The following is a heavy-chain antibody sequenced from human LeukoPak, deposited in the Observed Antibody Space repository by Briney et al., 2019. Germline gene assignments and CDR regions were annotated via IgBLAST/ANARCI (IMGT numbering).Heavy chain of an antibody. CDR3: ARGGSGSHYKGTLRY. CDR2: IYYSGST. V-gene: IGHV4-59*11. D-gene: IGHD3-10*01. Sequence: PSETLSLTCTVSGGSIISHYWSWIRQPPGKGLEWIGYIYYSGSTNYNPSLKSRVTISVDTSKNQFSLKLSSVTAADTAVYYCARGGSGSHYKGTLRYWGQGTLVTVSS. CDR1: GGSIISHY. J-gene: IGHJ4*02.